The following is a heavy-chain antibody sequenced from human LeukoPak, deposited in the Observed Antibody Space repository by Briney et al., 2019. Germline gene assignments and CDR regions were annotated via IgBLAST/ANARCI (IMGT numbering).Heavy chain of an antibody. V-gene: IGHV1-69*04. Sequence: SVKVSCKASGGTFSSYAISWVRQAPGQGLEWMGRIIPIFGIANYAQKFQGRVTITAGKSTSTAYMELSSLRSEDTAVYYCAISSVLPDYYYGMDVWGQGTTVTVSS. CDR3: AISSVLPDYYYGMDV. D-gene: IGHD3-10*01. CDR1: GGTFSSYA. J-gene: IGHJ6*02. CDR2: IIPIFGIA.